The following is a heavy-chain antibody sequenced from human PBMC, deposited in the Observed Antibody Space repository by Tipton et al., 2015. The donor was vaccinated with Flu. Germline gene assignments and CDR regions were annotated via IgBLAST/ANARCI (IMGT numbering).Heavy chain of an antibody. Sequence: LRLSCDISGDSVSSTSAAWNWIRQSPSRGLEWLGRTYYRSTWNHDYAGSLQGRITINPDTSKNRISLQLNSVTPEDTAVYYCARALPGGHHDYWGQGTLVTVSS. CDR2: TYYRSTWNH. V-gene: IGHV6-1*01. CDR3: ARALPGGHHDY. D-gene: IGHD3-10*01. J-gene: IGHJ4*02. CDR1: GDSVSSTSAA.